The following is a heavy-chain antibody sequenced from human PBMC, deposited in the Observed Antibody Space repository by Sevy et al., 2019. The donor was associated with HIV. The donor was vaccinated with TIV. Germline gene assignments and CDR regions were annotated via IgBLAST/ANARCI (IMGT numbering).Heavy chain of an antibody. CDR2: INTNTGNP. Sequence: ASVKVSCKASGYTFTSYAMNWVRQAPGQGLEWMGWINTNTGNPTYAQGFTGRFVFSLDTSVSTAYLQISSLKAEDTAVYYCARDIVVVVAAWRQDYYYYGMDVWCQGTTVTVSS. D-gene: IGHD2-15*01. CDR1: GYTFTSYA. V-gene: IGHV7-4-1*02. J-gene: IGHJ6*02. CDR3: ARDIVVVVAAWRQDYYYYGMDV.